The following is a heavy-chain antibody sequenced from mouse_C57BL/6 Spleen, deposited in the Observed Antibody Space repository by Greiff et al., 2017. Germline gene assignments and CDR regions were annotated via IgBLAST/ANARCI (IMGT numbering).Heavy chain of an antibody. Sequence: QVQLKQSGPGLVQPSQSLSITCTVSGFSLTSYGVHWVRQSPGKGLEWLGVIWSGGSTDYDAAFISRQSISKDNSKSQVFYKMNSLQADDTAIYYCAGGGNYRYYFDYWGQGTTLTVSS. CDR3: AGGGNYRYYFDY. V-gene: IGHV2-2*01. CDR2: IWSGGST. J-gene: IGHJ2*01. D-gene: IGHD2-1*01. CDR1: GFSLTSYG.